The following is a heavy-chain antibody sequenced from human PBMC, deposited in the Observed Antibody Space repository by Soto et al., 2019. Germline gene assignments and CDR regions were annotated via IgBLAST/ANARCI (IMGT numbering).Heavy chain of an antibody. Sequence: QVQLQESGPGLVKPSQTLSLTCTVSGGSISSGGYYWSWIRQHPGKGLEWIGYIYSSGSTYYNPSLQSRVTISVDTSKNQFSLKLSSVAAADTAVYYCARDRRGYGDSSPNPGYYYYYGMDVWGQATTVTVAS. CDR1: GGSISSGGYY. V-gene: IGHV4-31*03. J-gene: IGHJ6*02. D-gene: IGHD4-17*01. CDR3: ARDRRGYGDSSPNPGYYYYYGMDV. CDR2: IYSSGST.